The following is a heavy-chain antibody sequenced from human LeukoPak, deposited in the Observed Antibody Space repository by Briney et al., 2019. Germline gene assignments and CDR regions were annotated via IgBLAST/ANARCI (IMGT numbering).Heavy chain of an antibody. Sequence: GGSLRLSRAASGFTFSSYSMNWVRQAPGKGLEWVSSISSSSSYIYYADSVKGRFTISRDNAKNSLYLQMNSLRAEDTAVYYCARGHSSSWFFDYWGQGTLVTVSS. CDR1: GFTFSSYS. V-gene: IGHV3-21*01. J-gene: IGHJ4*02. CDR3: ARGHSSSWFFDY. D-gene: IGHD6-13*01. CDR2: ISSSSSYI.